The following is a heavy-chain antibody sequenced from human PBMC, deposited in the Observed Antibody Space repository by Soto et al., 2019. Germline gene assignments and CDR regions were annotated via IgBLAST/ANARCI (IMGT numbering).Heavy chain of an antibody. CDR2: SSSSSSII. Sequence: EVQLVESGGGLVQPGGSLRLSCAASGFTFSSYSMNWVRQAPGKGLEWVSYSSSSSSIIYYADSVKGRFTISRDNAKNSLFLHMNSLGAEDKDVYYCAREVALSYWGQGTLVTVSS. CDR3: AREVALSY. CDR1: GFTFSSYS. V-gene: IGHV3-48*01. J-gene: IGHJ4*02. D-gene: IGHD2-15*01.